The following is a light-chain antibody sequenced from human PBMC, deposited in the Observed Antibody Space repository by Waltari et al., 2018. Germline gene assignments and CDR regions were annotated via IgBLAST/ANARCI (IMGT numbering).Light chain of an antibody. CDR1: QSVGNF. Sequence: ELVLTQSPATLYLSPGERATLSCRASQSVGNFLAWYRQKPGQPPRLVIYDVSHRATGTPARFSGSGSGTDFTLTIRTLQPEDFAFYFCQQRGNWAPLTFGGGTEVVIK. CDR3: QQRGNWAPLT. J-gene: IGKJ4*01. CDR2: DVS. V-gene: IGKV3-11*01.